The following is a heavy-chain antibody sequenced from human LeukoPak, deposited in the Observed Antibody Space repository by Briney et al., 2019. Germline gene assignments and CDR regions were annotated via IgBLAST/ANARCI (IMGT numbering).Heavy chain of an antibody. CDR1: GYTLTELS. CDR2: FDPEDGET. Sequence: ASVKVSCKVSGYTLTELSMHWVRQAPGKGLEWMGGFDPEDGETIYAQKFQRRVTMTEDTSTDTAYMELSSRRSEDTAVYYCARDRIAAAGYATTGRYFDYWGQGTLVTVSS. J-gene: IGHJ4*02. V-gene: IGHV1-24*01. CDR3: ARDRIAAAGYATTGRYFDY. D-gene: IGHD6-13*01.